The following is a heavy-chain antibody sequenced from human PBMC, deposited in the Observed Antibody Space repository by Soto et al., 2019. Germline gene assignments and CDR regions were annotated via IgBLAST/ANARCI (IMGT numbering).Heavy chain of an antibody. CDR2: ISGSGGNT. V-gene: IGHV3-23*01. Sequence: EEQLLESGGGLVQPGGSLRLSCAASGFTFSTDAMSWVRQAPGKGLEWVSVISGSGGNTDYADSVKGRFTISRDNSKNTLYLQMNSLRDDDTAIYYCAKVVGVYYSFGMDVWGLGTTVTVSS. CDR3: AKVVGVYYSFGMDV. J-gene: IGHJ6*02. CDR1: GFTFSTDA. D-gene: IGHD3-10*01.